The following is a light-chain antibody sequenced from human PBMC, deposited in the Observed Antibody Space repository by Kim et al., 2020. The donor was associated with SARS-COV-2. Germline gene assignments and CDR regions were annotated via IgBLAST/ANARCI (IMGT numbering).Light chain of an antibody. CDR2: DTS. J-gene: IGKJ1*01. Sequence: DIVLTQSPGTLSLSPGERATLSCRASQSVNSGYLAWYQQKPGQSPRLLIYDTSSRATGIPDRFSGSGSGTDFTLTISRPEPEDFALYYCQQYGSSPRTFGQGTKVDIK. V-gene: IGKV3-20*01. CDR3: QQYGSSPRT. CDR1: QSVNSGY.